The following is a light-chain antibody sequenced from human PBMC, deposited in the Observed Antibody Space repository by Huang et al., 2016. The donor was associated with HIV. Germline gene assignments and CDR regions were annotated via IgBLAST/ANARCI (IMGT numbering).Light chain of an antibody. CDR3: QQYDSYPWT. CDR1: QSINSW. V-gene: IGKV1-5*01. J-gene: IGKJ1*01. Sequence: DIQMTQSPSTLSASIGDRVTITCRASQSINSWLAWYQQKPGKAPKLLIYDASSVQSGVPSRFSGSESGTEFTLTVTSLQPDDFATYYCQQYDSYPWTFGQGTTVEIQ. CDR2: DAS.